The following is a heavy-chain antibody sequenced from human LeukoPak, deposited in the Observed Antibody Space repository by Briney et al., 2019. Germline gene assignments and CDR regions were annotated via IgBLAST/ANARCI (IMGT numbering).Heavy chain of an antibody. D-gene: IGHD2-2*01. CDR1: GGSVSSNNYY. CDR3: ARESGLSSTLDY. V-gene: IGHV4-39*02. J-gene: IGHJ4*02. Sequence: PSETLSLTCIVSGGSVSSNNYYWGWIRQPPGKGLEWIGSIYYSGRTYYNPSLKSRVTISVDTSKNQFSLKLRSVTAADTAVYYCARESGLSSTLDYWGQGTLVTVS. CDR2: IYYSGRT.